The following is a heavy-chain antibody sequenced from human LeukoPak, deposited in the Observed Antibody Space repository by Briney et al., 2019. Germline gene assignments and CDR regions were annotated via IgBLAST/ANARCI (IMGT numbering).Heavy chain of an antibody. J-gene: IGHJ4*02. Sequence: PSETLSLTCTVSGGSITTSNYYWAWIRQPPGKGLEWIGSIYFSGTTYYNPSLKSRVSVSVDTSKNQFSLKVTSVTAADTGVYYSASDYGADSGYWGQGTLVTVSS. CDR3: ASDYGADSGY. CDR2: IYFSGTT. D-gene: IGHD4-23*01. V-gene: IGHV4-39*01. CDR1: GGSITTSNYY.